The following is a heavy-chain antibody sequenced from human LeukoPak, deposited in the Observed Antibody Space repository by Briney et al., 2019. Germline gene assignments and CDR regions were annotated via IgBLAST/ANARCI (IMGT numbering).Heavy chain of an antibody. CDR2: MDYRGMT. D-gene: IGHD1-26*01. J-gene: IGHJ4*02. V-gene: IGHV4-39*01. Sequence: SETLSLTCTVSGDSISSTSHYWSWIRQTPEKGLEWIGSMDYRGMTYYRSSLKSRVTISVDASKNQFSLKLSSVTAADTAVYYCARAGYSGRRYFDYWGQGTLVTVSS. CDR3: ARAGYSGRRYFDY. CDR1: GDSISSTSHY.